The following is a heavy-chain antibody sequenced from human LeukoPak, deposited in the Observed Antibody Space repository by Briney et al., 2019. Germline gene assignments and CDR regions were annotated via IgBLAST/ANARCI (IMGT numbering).Heavy chain of an antibody. CDR1: GGSISSSSYY. CDR2: IYYSGST. Sequence: SETLSLTCTVSGGSISSSSYYWGWIRQPPGKGLEWIGSIYYSGSTYYNPSLKSRVTISVDTSKNQFSLKLSPVTAADTAVYYCARGTRYYYYMDVWGKGTTVTVSS. CDR3: ARGTRYYYYMDV. V-gene: IGHV4-39*07. J-gene: IGHJ6*03.